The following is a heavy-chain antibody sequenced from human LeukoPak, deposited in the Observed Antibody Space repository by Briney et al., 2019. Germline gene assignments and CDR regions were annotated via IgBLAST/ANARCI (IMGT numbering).Heavy chain of an antibody. CDR3: ARTYYYDSSGRSLDY. CDR2: ISAYNGNT. CDR1: GYTFTSYG. Sequence: GASVKVSCKASGYTFTSYGISWVRQAPGQGLEWMGWISAYNGNTNYAQKLQGRVTMTTDTSTSTAYMELRSLRSDDTAVYYCARTYYYDSSGRSLDYWGQGTLVTVSS. V-gene: IGHV1-18*01. J-gene: IGHJ4*02. D-gene: IGHD3-22*01.